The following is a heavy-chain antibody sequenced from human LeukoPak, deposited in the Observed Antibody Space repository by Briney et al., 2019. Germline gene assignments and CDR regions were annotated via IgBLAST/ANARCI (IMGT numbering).Heavy chain of an antibody. CDR1: GYTFTAYY. CDR2: INPNSGGT. CDR3: ASSSDVVVVTAN. Sequence: GASVKVSCKASGYTFTAYYMHWVRQAPGQGLEWMGWINPNSGGTNYAQKFQDRVTMTRDTSISTAYMVLNRLRSDDTAVYYCASSSDVVVVTANWGQGTLVTVSS. D-gene: IGHD2-21*02. V-gene: IGHV1-2*02. J-gene: IGHJ4*02.